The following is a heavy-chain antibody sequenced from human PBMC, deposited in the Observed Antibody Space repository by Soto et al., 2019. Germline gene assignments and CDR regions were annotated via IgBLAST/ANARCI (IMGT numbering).Heavy chain of an antibody. Sequence: QVQLVQSGAEVKKPGASVKVSCKASGYTFTSYGISWVRQAPGQGLEWMGWISAYNGNTNYAQKLQGRVTMTTDTSTSAAYMELRILRSDDTAVYYCARALRTPHGAVAPYFDYWGQGTLVTVSS. V-gene: IGHV1-18*04. J-gene: IGHJ4*02. CDR1: GYTFTSYG. D-gene: IGHD6-19*01. CDR2: ISAYNGNT. CDR3: ARALRTPHGAVAPYFDY.